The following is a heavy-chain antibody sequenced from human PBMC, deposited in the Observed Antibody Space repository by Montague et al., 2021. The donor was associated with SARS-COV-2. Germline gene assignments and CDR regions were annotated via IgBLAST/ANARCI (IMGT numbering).Heavy chain of an antibody. V-gene: IGHV3-23*01. J-gene: IGHJ4*02. D-gene: IGHD3-10*01. CDR2: ISGSGGST. CDR3: ANDVGALLGSGSYQGY. CDR1: GFTSSSYA. Sequence: SLRLSCADSGFTSSSYAMSWVRQAPGKGLEWVSTISGSGGSTYYADSVKGRFTISRDNSKNTLYLQMNNLRAEDTAVYYCANDVGALLGSGSYQGYWGQGTLVTVSS.